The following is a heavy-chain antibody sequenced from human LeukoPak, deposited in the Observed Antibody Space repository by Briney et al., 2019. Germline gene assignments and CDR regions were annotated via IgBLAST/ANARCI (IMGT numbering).Heavy chain of an antibody. Sequence: HSGGSLRLSCAASGFTFSSYAMSWVRQAPGKGLEWVSAISGSGGCTYYADSVKGRFTISRDNSKNTLYLQMNSLRAEDTAVYYCAKVSGSVYYFDYWGQGTLVTVSS. V-gene: IGHV3-23*01. CDR1: GFTFSSYA. CDR2: ISGSGGCT. CDR3: AKVSGSVYYFDY. D-gene: IGHD5/OR15-5a*01. J-gene: IGHJ4*02.